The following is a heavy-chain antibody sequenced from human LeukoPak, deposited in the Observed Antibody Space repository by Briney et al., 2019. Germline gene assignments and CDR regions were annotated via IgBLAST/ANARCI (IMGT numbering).Heavy chain of an antibody. Sequence: GGSLRLSCAASGFTFSGSAMHRVGQVSGKGLEWVGRINSKTDGGTTDYAAPVKGRFTISRDDSKNTLYLQMNSLRPEDTAVYYCTTAGYFDYYYYYIDVWGKGTTVTVSS. J-gene: IGHJ6*03. CDR3: TTAGYFDYYYYYIDV. D-gene: IGHD2/OR15-2a*01. CDR2: INSKTDGGTT. V-gene: IGHV3-15*01. CDR1: GFTFSGSA.